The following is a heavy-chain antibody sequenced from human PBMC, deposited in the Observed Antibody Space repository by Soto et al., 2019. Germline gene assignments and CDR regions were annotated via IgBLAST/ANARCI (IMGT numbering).Heavy chain of an antibody. V-gene: IGHV3-23*01. CDR3: AKSCTGGWYSSCFDY. J-gene: IGHJ4*02. D-gene: IGHD6-19*01. CDR1: GFTFISYA. Sequence: HPGGSLRLSCAASGFTFISYAMSWVRQAPGKGLEWVSAISGSGGSTYYADSVKGRFTISRDNSKNTLYLQMNSLRAEDTAVYYCAKSCTGGWYSSCFDYWGQGTLVTVSS. CDR2: ISGSGGST.